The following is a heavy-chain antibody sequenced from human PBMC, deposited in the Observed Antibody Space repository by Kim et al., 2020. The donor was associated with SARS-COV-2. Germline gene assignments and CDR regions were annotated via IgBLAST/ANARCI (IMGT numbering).Heavy chain of an antibody. CDR1: GFAFSSCG. D-gene: IGHD6-25*01. CDR2: ISSSGANT. Sequence: GGSLRLSCAASGFAFSSCGMSWVRQAPGKGLEWVSSISSSGANTYYADSVKGRFTISRDNSKNTLSLQMNSLRAEDTADYYCAQRSCNSGQGCMDDSG. V-gene: IGHV3-23*01. CDR3: AQRSCNSGQGCMDD. J-gene: IGHJ6*01.